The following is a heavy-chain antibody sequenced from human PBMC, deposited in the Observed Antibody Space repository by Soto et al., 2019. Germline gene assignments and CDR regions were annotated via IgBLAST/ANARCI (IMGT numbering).Heavy chain of an antibody. V-gene: IGHV3-15*07. CDR3: TTDGAQIAAAGTGGLCSDY. D-gene: IGHD6-13*01. CDR1: GFTFSNAW. J-gene: IGHJ4*02. CDR2: IKSNTDGGTT. Sequence: EMQLVESGGVLVKPGGSLRLSCAASGFTFSNAWMNWVRQAPGKGLEWVGRIKSNTDGGTTDYAAPVKGRFTISRDDSKNTLYLQMNSLKIEDTAVYFCTTDGAQIAAAGTGGLCSDYWGQGTLVTVSS.